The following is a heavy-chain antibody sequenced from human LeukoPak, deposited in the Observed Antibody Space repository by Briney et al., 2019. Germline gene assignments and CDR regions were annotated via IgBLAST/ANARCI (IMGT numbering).Heavy chain of an antibody. J-gene: IGHJ5*02. CDR2: IIPIQGIA. V-gene: IGHV1-69*04. Sequence: GASVKVTCMASGGIFSSYAISWVRQAPGQELAWMGRIIPIQGIANYSKKSQGRVTITADKSTSTGYMELSSLRSEDTAVYYCARDRRNYYDSSGVNWSDPWGQGTLVTVS. D-gene: IGHD3-22*01. CDR1: GGIFSSYA. CDR3: ARDRRNYYDSSGVNWSDP.